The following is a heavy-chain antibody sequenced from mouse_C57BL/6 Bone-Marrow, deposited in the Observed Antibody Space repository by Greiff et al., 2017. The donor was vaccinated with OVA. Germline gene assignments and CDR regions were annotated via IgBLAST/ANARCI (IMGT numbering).Heavy chain of an antibody. Sequence: VQLQQSGPELVKPGASVKISCKASGYTFTDYYMNWVKQSHGKSLERIGDINPNNGGTSYNQKFKGKATLTVDKSSSTAYMELRSLTSEDSAVYYCAKGRLSYYFDYWPRHHSHSLL. V-gene: IGHV1-26*01. CDR3: AKGRLSYYFDY. CDR2: INPNNGGT. CDR1: GYTFTDYY. J-gene: IGHJ2*01. D-gene: IGHD2-4*01.